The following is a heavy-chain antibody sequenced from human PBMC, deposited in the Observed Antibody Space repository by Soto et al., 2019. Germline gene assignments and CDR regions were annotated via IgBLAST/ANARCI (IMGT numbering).Heavy chain of an antibody. CDR3: AREMAGLGGEYDY. Sequence: QVQLVQSGAEVKNPGASVKVSCKTSGYTFTKYDVGWVRQAPGQGLEWMGWISGSSGNANYAEKVQGRITLTTDTSTSTAYIELRSLRSDDTAVYYCAREMAGLGGEYDYWGQGTLVTVSS. CDR1: GYTFTKYD. V-gene: IGHV1-18*01. J-gene: IGHJ4*02. D-gene: IGHD3-16*01. CDR2: ISGSSGNA.